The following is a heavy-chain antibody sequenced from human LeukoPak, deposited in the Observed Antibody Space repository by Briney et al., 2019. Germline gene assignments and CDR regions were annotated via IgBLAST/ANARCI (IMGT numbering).Heavy chain of an antibody. CDR3: TTDLQVEVVVAATPNDEADY. V-gene: IGHV3-15*01. J-gene: IGHJ4*02. CDR1: GFTFSNAW. Sequence: GGSLRLSCAASGFTFSNAWMSWVRQAPGKGLEWVGRIKSKTDGGTTDYAAPVKGRFTISRDDSKNTLYLQMNSLKTEDTAVYYCTTDLQVEVVVAATPNDEADYWDQGTLVTVSS. CDR2: IKSKTDGGTT. D-gene: IGHD2-15*01.